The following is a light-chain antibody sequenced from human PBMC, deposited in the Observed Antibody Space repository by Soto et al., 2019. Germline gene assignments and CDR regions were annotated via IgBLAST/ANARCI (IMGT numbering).Light chain of an antibody. CDR1: SSDVGSYNL. Sequence: QSALTQPASVSGSPGQSITISCTGTSSDVGSYNLVSWYQQHPGKAPKLMSNRFSGSKSGNTASLTISGLQAEDEADYYCCSYARSSTFWVFGGGTKLTVL. CDR3: CSYARSSTFWV. J-gene: IGLJ3*02. V-gene: IGLV2-23*02.